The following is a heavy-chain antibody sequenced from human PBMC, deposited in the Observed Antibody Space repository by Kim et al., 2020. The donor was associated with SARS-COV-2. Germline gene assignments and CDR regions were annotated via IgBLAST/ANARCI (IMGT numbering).Heavy chain of an antibody. CDR3: ARHQRYSSGWY. V-gene: IGHV4-39*01. D-gene: IGHD6-19*01. J-gene: IGHJ2*01. CDR2: AYYIGNT. CDR1: RGSLSSSSYY. Sequence: SETLSLTCTVSRGSLSSSSYYWGWIRQPPGKGLEWIGTAYYIGNTYYNPSLKSRVTISVDTSKNQFSLKLGSVTAADTAVYYCARHQRYSSGWY.